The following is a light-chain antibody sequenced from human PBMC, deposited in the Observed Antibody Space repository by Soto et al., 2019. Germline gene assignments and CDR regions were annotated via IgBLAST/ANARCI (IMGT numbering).Light chain of an antibody. Sequence: DIQMTQSPSSLSASVRDRVTITCRASQGISNYLAWYQQKAGKVPNLLIYAASTLQSGVPSRFSGSGSGTDFTLTISSLQPEDVATYYCQKYNSDPPWTFGQGTKVEI. CDR1: QGISNY. V-gene: IGKV1-27*01. CDR2: AAS. J-gene: IGKJ1*01. CDR3: QKYNSDPPWT.